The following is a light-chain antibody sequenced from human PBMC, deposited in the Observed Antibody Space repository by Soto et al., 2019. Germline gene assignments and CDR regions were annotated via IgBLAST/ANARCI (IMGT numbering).Light chain of an antibody. Sequence: DIQMTQSPSSLSASIRDRVTITCQASQDISNYLNWYQQKPGKAPKLLIYDASNLETGVPSRFSGSRSGTDFTFTISSLQPEDIATYYCQQYGNLPLTFGGGTKVEIK. CDR2: DAS. CDR3: QQYGNLPLT. J-gene: IGKJ4*01. CDR1: QDISNY. V-gene: IGKV1-33*01.